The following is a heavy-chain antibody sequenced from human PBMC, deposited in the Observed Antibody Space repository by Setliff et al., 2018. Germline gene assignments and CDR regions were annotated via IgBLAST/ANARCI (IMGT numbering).Heavy chain of an antibody. CDR3: ARITYYYDSSGYYPDAFDI. Sequence: GESLKISCKGSGYSFTSYWIGWVRQMPGKGLEWMGIIYPGDSDTRYSPSFQGQVTISADKSISTAYLQWSSLKASDTAMYYCARITYYYDSSGYYPDAFDIWGQGTMVTV. CDR1: GYSFTSYW. D-gene: IGHD3-22*01. V-gene: IGHV5-51*01. J-gene: IGHJ3*02. CDR2: IYPGDSDT.